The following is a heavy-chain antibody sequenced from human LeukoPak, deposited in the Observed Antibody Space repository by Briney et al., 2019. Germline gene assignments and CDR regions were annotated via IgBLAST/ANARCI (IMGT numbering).Heavy chain of an antibody. V-gene: IGHV3-11*04. CDR1: GFTFSDYY. CDR3: ARDHVSSSGYLDYFDY. CDR2: ISSSGSTI. D-gene: IGHD3-22*01. Sequence: KPGGSLRLSCAASGFTFSDYYMSWIRQAPGKGLEWVSYISSSGSTIYYADSVKGRFTISRDNAKNSLYLQMNSLRAEDTAVYYCARDHVSSSGYLDYFDYWGQGTLVTVSS. J-gene: IGHJ4*02.